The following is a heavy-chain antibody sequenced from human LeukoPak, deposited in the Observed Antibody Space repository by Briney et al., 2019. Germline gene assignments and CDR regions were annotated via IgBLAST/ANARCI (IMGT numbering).Heavy chain of an antibody. D-gene: IGHD2-2*01. V-gene: IGHV3-7*01. CDR1: GFIFSNYW. CDR2: IKQDGSER. J-gene: IGHJ4*02. CDR3: ARVSSYCSSTSCYGDYFDY. Sequence: GGSLRLSCATSGFIFSNYWMSWLRQAPGKGLEWVANIKQDGSERYYVDSVEGRFTISRDDAKNSLYLQMNSLRAEDTAVYYCARVSSYCSSTSCYGDYFDYWGQGTLVTVSS.